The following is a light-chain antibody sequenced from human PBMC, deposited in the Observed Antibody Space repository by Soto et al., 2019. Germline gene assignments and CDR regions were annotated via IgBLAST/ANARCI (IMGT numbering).Light chain of an antibody. J-gene: IGKJ3*01. CDR3: QQRSRS. CDR1: QSVTRS. CDR2: DAS. Sequence: DIVLTQYPATLSLSPGERATLSCRASQSVTRSLAWYQHKPGQAPRLLIYDASNRATGIPARFSGSGSGTDFTLRISSLEPEDFAVYYCQQRSRSVGTGHKVEIK. V-gene: IGKV3-11*01.